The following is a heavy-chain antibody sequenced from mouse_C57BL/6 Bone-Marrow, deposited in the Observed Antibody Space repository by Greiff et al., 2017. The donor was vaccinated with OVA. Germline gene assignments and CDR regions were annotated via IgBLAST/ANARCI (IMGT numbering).Heavy chain of an antibody. V-gene: IGHV1-7*01. CDR2: INPSSGYT. D-gene: IGHD2-3*01. J-gene: IGHJ2*01. Sequence: VQLKESGAELAKPGASVKLSCKASGYTFTSYWMHWVKQRPGQGLEWIGYINPSSGYTKSNQKFKDKATVTADKASSTAYMQLSSLTYEDSAVYYCARHDGYYNYWGQGTTLTVAS. CDR1: GYTFTSYW. CDR3: ARHDGYYNY.